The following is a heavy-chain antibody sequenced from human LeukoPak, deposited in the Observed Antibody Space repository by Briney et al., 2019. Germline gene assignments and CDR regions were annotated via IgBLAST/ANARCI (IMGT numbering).Heavy chain of an antibody. CDR1: GGSISSSSYY. D-gene: IGHD6-6*01. J-gene: IGHJ4*02. V-gene: IGHV4-39*07. Sequence: SETLSLTCTVSGGSISSSSYYWGWIRQPPGKGLEWIGSIYHSGSTYYNPSLKSRVTISVDTSKNQFSLKLSSVTAADTAVYYCARERGSEYSSYDYWGQGTLVTVSS. CDR3: ARERGSEYSSYDY. CDR2: IYHSGST.